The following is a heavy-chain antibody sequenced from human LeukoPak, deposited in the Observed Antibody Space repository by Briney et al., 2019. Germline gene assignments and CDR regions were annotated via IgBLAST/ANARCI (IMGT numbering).Heavy chain of an antibody. CDR3: AKDHYWSIDY. V-gene: IGHV3-74*01. Sequence: GGSLRLSCAASGFIFSSYAMHWVRHAPGQGLVWVSRIKGDGISTNYADSVKGRFTISRDIAKNTLYLQMNSLRAEDTGVYYCAKDHYWSIDYWGRGTLVTVSS. J-gene: IGHJ4*02. CDR2: IKGDGIST. CDR1: GFIFSSYA. D-gene: IGHD3-3*01.